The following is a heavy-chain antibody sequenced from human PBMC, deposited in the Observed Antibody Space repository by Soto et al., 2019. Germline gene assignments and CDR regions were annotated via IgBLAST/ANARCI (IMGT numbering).Heavy chain of an antibody. CDR2: INHSGST. D-gene: IGHD5-12*01. Sequence: PSETLSLTCAVYGGSFSGYYWSWIRQPPGKGLEWIGEINHSGSTNYNPSLKSRVTISVDTSKNQFSLKLSSVTAADTAVYYCASHPRIYYSGYDRAAERVDYWGQGTLVTVSS. CDR3: ASHPRIYYSGYDRAAERVDY. CDR1: GGSFSGYY. J-gene: IGHJ4*02. V-gene: IGHV4-34*01.